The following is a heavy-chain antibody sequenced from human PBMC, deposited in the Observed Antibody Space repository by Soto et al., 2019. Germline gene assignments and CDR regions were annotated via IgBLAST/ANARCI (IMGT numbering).Heavy chain of an antibody. J-gene: IGHJ4*02. CDR1: GYTLTELS. CDR2: FDPEDGET. Sequence: QVPLVQSGAEVKKPGASVKVSCKVSGYTLTELSMHWVRQAPGKGLEWMGGFDPEDGETIYAQKFQGRVTMTEDTSTDSADMEMSSLRSEDTAVYYCATLVVVPAATYCSGGSCYSSSPSLDYWGQGTLVTVSS. D-gene: IGHD2-15*01. CDR3: ATLVVVPAATYCSGGSCYSSSPSLDY. V-gene: IGHV1-24*01.